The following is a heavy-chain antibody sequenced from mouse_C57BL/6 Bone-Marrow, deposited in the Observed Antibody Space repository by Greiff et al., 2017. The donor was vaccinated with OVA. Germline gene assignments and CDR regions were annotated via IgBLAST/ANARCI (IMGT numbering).Heavy chain of an antibody. CDR2: INYDGSST. D-gene: IGHD2-5*01. CDR3: AGGGAYYSNHCYFDV. CDR1: GFTFSDYY. J-gene: IGHJ1*03. V-gene: IGHV5-16*01. Sequence: EVKLVESEGGLVQPGSSMKLSCTASGFTFSDYYMAWVRQVPEKGLEWVANINYDGSSTYYLDSLKSRFTISRDNAKNILYLQMSSLKSEDTATYYYAGGGAYYSNHCYFDVWGTGTTVTVSS.